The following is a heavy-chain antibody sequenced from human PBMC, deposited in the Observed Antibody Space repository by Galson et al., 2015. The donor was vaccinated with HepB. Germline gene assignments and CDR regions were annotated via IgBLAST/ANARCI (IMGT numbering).Heavy chain of an antibody. D-gene: IGHD3-9*01. Sequence: SVKVSCKVSGYTLTELSMHWVRQAPGKGLEWMGGFDPEDGETIYAQKFQGRVTMTEDTSTDTAYMELSSLRSEDTAVYYCATKWVTGYPLRRCNWFDPWGQGTLVTVSS. CDR1: GYTLTELS. CDR3: ATKWVTGYPLRRCNWFDP. J-gene: IGHJ5*02. V-gene: IGHV1-24*01. CDR2: FDPEDGET.